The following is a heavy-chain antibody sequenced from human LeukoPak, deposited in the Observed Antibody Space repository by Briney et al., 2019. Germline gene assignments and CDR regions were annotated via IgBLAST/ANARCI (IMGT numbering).Heavy chain of an antibody. J-gene: IGHJ4*02. V-gene: IGHV3-11*01. Sequence: GGSLRLSCVVSGFTFSDSYMNWIRQTPGKGLEWISYISTSGVTTYYADSVKGRFTISRDNAKNALYLEMNSLRGEDTAVYYCAGRRHWGQGTRVTVSS. CDR2: ISTSGVTT. CDR3: AGRRH. CDR1: GFTFSDSY.